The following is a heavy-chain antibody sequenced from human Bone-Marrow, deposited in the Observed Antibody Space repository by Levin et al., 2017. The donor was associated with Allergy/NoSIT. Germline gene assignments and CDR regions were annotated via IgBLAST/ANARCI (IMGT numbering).Heavy chain of an antibody. V-gene: IGHV3-64D*06. CDR1: GFTFSSYA. CDR3: VKGLFSGDCSGGSCVPFDY. Sequence: GGSLRLSCSASGFTFSSYAMHWVRQAPGKGLEYVSAISSNGGSTYYADSVKGRFTISRDNSKNTLYLQMSSLRAEDTAVYYCVKGLFSGDCSGGSCVPFDYWGQGPLVTVSS. D-gene: IGHD2-15*01. CDR2: ISSNGGST. J-gene: IGHJ4*02.